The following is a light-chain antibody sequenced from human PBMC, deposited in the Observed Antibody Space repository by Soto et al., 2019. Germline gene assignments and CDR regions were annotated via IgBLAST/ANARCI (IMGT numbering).Light chain of an antibody. CDR2: KAS. J-gene: IGKJ1*01. V-gene: IGKV1-5*03. CDR1: QTISSW. Sequence: VTQSPSTLSGSVGDRVTIPCRASQTISSWLAWYQQRPGKAPKLLIYKASTLKSGVPSRFSGSGSGTEFTLTISSLQPDDFATYCCQHYNSYSEAFGQGTKVDVK. CDR3: QHYNSYSEA.